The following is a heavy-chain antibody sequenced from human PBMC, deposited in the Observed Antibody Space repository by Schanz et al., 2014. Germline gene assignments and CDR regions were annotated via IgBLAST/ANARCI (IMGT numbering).Heavy chain of an antibody. CDR1: GGTFSTYP. J-gene: IGHJ5*02. CDR3: AREVGLYDRGWFVP. CDR2: IIPIHGIV. V-gene: IGHV1-69*04. Sequence: QVQLVQSGAEVKKPGASVKVSCKASGGTFSTYPINWLRQAPGQGLEWMGRIIPIHGIVNYAQRFQDRVRITADKSASTAYMELSSLRSEDTAVYYCAREVGLYDRGWFVPWGQGTLVTVSS. D-gene: IGHD3-22*01.